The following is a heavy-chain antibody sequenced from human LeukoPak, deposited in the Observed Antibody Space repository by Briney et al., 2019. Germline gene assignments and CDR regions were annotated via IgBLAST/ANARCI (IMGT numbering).Heavy chain of an antibody. D-gene: IGHD2-21*02. V-gene: IGHV4-59*01. CDR3: ARSGGWVTAYWYFEV. CDR2: THHSGNN. CDR1: GGPISSYY. Sequence: SETLSLTCTVSGGPISSYYWSWIRQTPGKGVEWIGYTHHSGNNNYNTSLKSRVTISQDMSKNRFSLRLTSVTAADTAVYYCARSGGWVTAYWYFEVWGRGTLVTVSS. J-gene: IGHJ2*01.